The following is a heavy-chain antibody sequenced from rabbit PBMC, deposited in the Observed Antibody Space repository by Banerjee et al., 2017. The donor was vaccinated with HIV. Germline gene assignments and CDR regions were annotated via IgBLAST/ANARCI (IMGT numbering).Heavy chain of an antibody. Sequence: QEQLVESGGGLVQPEGSLTLTCKASGFDLSSSYYMCWVRQAPGKGLELIGCIGTGSGSTWYASWVNGRFTISRSTSLNTVDLKMTSLTAADTATYFCARSTYITTAYATYFNLWGQGTLVTV. CDR2: IGTGSGST. J-gene: IGHJ4*01. CDR3: ARSTYITTAYATYFNL. V-gene: IGHV1S43*01. CDR1: GFDLSSSYY. D-gene: IGHD6-1*01.